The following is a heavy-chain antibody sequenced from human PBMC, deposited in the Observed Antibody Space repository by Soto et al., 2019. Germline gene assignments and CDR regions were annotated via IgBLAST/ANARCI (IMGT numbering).Heavy chain of an antibody. CDR2: INHSGST. CDR1: GGSFSGYY. Sequence: ETLSLTCAVYGGSFSGYYWSWIRQPPGKGLEWIGEINHSGSTNYNPSLKSRVTISVDTSKNQFSLKLSSVTAADTAVYYCAKRGYSYGYIRFYMDVWGKGTTVTVSS. D-gene: IGHD5-18*01. CDR3: AKRGYSYGYIRFYMDV. J-gene: IGHJ6*03. V-gene: IGHV4-34*01.